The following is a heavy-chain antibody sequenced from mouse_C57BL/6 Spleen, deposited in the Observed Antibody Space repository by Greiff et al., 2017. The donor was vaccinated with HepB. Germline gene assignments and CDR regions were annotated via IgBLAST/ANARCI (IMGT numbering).Heavy chain of an antibody. D-gene: IGHD1-1*01. CDR3: ARDQSYYGSSYFAY. CDR2: ISDGGSYT. J-gene: IGHJ3*01. V-gene: IGHV5-4*01. CDR1: GFTFSSYA. Sequence: EVKVVESGGGLVKPGGSLKLSCAASGFTFSSYAMSWVRQTPEKRLEWVATISDGGSYTYYPDNVKGRFTISRDNAKNNLYLQMSHLKSEDTAMYYCARDQSYYGSSYFAYWGQGTLVTVSA.